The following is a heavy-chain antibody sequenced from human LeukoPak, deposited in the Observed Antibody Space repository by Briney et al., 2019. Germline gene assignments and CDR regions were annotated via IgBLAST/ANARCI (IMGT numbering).Heavy chain of an antibody. Sequence: ASVMVSCKASGYTFTSYAMHWVRQAPGQRLEWMGWINAGNGNTKYSQKFQGRVTITRDTSASTAYMELSSLGSEDTAVYYCARDQGIAAAGRYYYGMDVWGKGTTVTVSS. J-gene: IGHJ6*04. CDR3: ARDQGIAAAGRYYYGMDV. CDR2: INAGNGNT. V-gene: IGHV1-3*01. CDR1: GYTFTSYA. D-gene: IGHD6-13*01.